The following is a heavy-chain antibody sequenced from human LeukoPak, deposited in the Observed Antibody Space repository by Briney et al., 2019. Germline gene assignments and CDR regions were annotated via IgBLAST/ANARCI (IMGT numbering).Heavy chain of an antibody. CDR1: GYIFTGYY. J-gene: IGHJ6*02. CDR2: INPNSGGT. D-gene: IGHD4-17*01. V-gene: IGHV1-2*07. Sequence: ASVKVSCKASGYIFTGYYLHWVRQAPGQGLQWMGWINPNSGGTKYEHKFQGRVTMTRDTSISTAYLQVSGPRSDDTAVFYCVREKLVDDYEDYVADRESSSVFYYYGLDVWGQGTTVTVSS. CDR3: VREKLVDDYEDYVADRESSSVFYYYGLDV.